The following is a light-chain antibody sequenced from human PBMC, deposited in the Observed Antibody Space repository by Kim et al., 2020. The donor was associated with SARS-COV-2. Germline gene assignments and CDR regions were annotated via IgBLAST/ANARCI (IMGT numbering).Light chain of an antibody. Sequence: GQRVTISCFGSNSDIGSHTINWYQQLPGTAPKLLIYSNNRRPSGVPDRISGSKSGTSASLAFSGLQSEDEADYYCAAWDDSLSAVVCGGGTHLTVL. J-gene: IGLJ2*01. CDR3: AAWDDSLSAVV. CDR1: NSDIGSHT. V-gene: IGLV1-44*01. CDR2: SNN.